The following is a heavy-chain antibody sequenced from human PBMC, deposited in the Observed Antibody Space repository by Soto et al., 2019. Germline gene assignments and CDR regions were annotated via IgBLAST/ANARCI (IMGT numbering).Heavy chain of an antibody. CDR1: GGSFSGYY. CDR2: INHSGST. J-gene: IGHJ4*02. Sequence: SETLSLTCAVYGGSFSGYYWSWIRQPPGKGLEWIGEINHSGSTNYNPSLKSRVTISVDTSKNQFSLKLSSVTAADTAVYYCARLTTPLDYWGQGTLVTVSS. V-gene: IGHV4-34*01. CDR3: ARLTTPLDY. D-gene: IGHD4-4*01.